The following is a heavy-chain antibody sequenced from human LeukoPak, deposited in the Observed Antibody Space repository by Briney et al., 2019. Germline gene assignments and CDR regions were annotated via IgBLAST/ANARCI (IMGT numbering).Heavy chain of an antibody. Sequence: PSETLSLTCAVSSGSLRNGNYYWGWVRPPRRKGLEWGERIFYDGRSKYNPSLKEPLTIYVRTCKNTFSLKVLSLPAAGPAISFCAGYYGSGRDADYWGQGTLVTVSS. J-gene: IGHJ4*02. CDR3: AGYYGSGRDADY. V-gene: IGHV4-39*01. D-gene: IGHD3-10*01. CDR2: IFYDGRS. CDR1: SGSLRNGNYY.